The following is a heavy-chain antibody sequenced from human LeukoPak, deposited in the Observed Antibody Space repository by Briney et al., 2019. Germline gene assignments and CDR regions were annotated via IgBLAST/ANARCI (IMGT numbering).Heavy chain of an antibody. V-gene: IGHV3-33*01. CDR3: ARASKLAAAVPDYFDY. J-gene: IGHJ4*02. D-gene: IGHD6-13*01. CDR2: IWYDGSNK. CDR1: GFTFSTCG. Sequence: GGSLRLSCAASGFTFSTCGMHWVRQAPGKGLEWVAVIWYDGSNKYYADSVKGRFTISRDNSKNTLYLQMNSLRAEDTAVYYCARASKLAAAVPDYFDYWGQGTLVTVSS.